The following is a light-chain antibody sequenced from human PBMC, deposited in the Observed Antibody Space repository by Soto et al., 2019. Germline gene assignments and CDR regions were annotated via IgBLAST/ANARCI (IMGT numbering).Light chain of an antibody. CDR3: SSYAGRNNVV. CDR2: EVS. Sequence: QSALTQPPSASGSPGQSVTISCTGTSSDVGGYNYVSWYQQHPGKAPKLMIYEVSKRPSGVPDRFSGSNSGNTASLTVSGLQDEDEADYYCSSYAGRNNVVFGGGTKVTVL. J-gene: IGLJ2*01. V-gene: IGLV2-8*01. CDR1: SSDVGGYNY.